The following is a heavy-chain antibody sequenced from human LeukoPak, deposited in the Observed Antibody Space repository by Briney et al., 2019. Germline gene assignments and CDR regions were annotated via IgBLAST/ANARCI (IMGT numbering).Heavy chain of an antibody. CDR1: GYSISSGYY. CDR3: ARDGLHHNWFDP. CDR2: IYHSGST. Sequence: ASETLSLTCTVSGYSISSGYYWGWIRQPPGKGLEWIGSIYHSGSTYYNPSLKSRVTISVDTSKNQFSLKLSSVTAADTAVYYCARDGLHHNWFDPWGQGTLVTVSS. D-gene: IGHD4-11*01. V-gene: IGHV4-38-2*02. J-gene: IGHJ5*02.